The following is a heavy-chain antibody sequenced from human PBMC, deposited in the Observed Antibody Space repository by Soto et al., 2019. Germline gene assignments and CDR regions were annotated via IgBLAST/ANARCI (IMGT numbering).Heavy chain of an antibody. V-gene: IGHV1-69*02. J-gene: IGHJ6*02. Sequence: QVQLVQSGAEVKKPGSSVKVSCKASGDTFSSYTISWVRQAPGQGLEWMGRIIPILGIANYAQKFQGRVTITADKSTCTAYMELSSLRSEDTAVYYCAEVAGTDYYYGMDVWGQGTTVTVSS. CDR1: GDTFSSYT. D-gene: IGHD6-19*01. CDR3: AEVAGTDYYYGMDV. CDR2: IIPILGIA.